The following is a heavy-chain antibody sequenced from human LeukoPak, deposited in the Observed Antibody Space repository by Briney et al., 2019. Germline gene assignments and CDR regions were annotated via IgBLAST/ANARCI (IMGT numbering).Heavy chain of an antibody. J-gene: IGHJ4*02. Sequence: GGSLRLSCAASGFTFSSYAMHWVRQAPGKGLEWVAVISYDGSNKYYADSVKGRFTISRDNSKNTLNLQMNSLRAEDTAVYYCASGGVRSVTLLRYWGQGTLVTVSS. D-gene: IGHD4-17*01. V-gene: IGHV3-30*04. CDR2: ISYDGSNK. CDR3: ASGGVRSVTLLRY. CDR1: GFTFSSYA.